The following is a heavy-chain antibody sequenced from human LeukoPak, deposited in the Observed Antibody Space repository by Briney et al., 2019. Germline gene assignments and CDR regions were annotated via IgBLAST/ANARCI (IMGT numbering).Heavy chain of an antibody. CDR2: INTNTGNP. V-gene: IGHV7-4-1*02. J-gene: IGHJ4*02. CDR1: GYTFTSYA. D-gene: IGHD2-15*01. CDR3: AREYCSGGSCYEYY. Sequence: HGASVTVSCKASGYTFTSYAMNWVRQAPGQGLEWMGWINTNTGNPTYAQGFTGRFVFSLDTSVSTAYLQISSLKAEDTAVYYCAREYCSGGSCYEYYWGQGTLVTVSS.